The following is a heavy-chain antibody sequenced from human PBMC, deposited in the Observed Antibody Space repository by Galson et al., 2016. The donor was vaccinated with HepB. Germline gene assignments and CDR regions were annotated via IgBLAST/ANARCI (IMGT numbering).Heavy chain of an antibody. D-gene: IGHD3-10*01. V-gene: IGHV3-30*03. J-gene: IGHJ3*01. CDR3: ARTRRDRYYYGSGTFTNAFDL. CDR2: ISYDGSYS. Sequence: SLRLSCAASGFRFSTYAMHWVRQAPGKGLEWVALISYDGSYSSYADSVKGRFTISRDNSKKTLYLQMNSLRAEDTAVYYCARTRRDRYYYGSGTFTNAFDLWGQGTVVSVSS. CDR1: GFRFSTYA.